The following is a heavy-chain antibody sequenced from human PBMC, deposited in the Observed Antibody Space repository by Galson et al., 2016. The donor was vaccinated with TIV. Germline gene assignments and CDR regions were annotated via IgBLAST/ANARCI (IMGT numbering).Heavy chain of an antibody. V-gene: IGHV3-53*01. D-gene: IGHD3-22*01. CDR2: IDGVGST. CDR3: ARSYESSGNRGRFDL. CDR1: GFTLNHKY. J-gene: IGHJ4*02. Sequence: SLRLSCAASGFTLNHKYMGWVRQAPGKGLESVSIIDGVGSTYYADSVKGRFTISSDNSKNTVYLQMNSLRADDTAVYYCARSYESSGNRGRFDLWGQGALVAVSS.